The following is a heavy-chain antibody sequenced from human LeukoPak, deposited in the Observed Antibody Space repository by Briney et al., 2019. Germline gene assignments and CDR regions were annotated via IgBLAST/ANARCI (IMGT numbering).Heavy chain of an antibody. J-gene: IGHJ4*02. V-gene: IGHV1-46*01. CDR2: IYPRDGST. CDR1: GYTFTNNY. Sequence: ASVKVSCKASGYTFTNNYLHWVRQAPGQGPEWMGMIYPRDGSTSYAQKFQGRVTVTRDTSTSTVHMELSGLRSEDTAVYYCARDQEGFDYWGQGTLVTVSS. CDR3: ARDQEGFDY.